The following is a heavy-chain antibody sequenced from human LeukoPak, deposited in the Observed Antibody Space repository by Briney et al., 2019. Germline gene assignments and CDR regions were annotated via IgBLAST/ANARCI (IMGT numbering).Heavy chain of an antibody. CDR1: GGTFRCYA. J-gene: IGHJ6*03. V-gene: IGHV1-69*05. CDR2: IMPIFGTA. D-gene: IGHD6-6*01. CDR3: AGSSSSVGLYYYYYYMDV. Sequence: SVKVSCKASGGTFRCYAISWVRQAPGQGLEWMGGIMPIFGTANYAQKFQGRVTITTDESTSTAYMELSSLRSEDTAVYYCAGSSSSVGLYYYYYYMDVWGKGTTVTVSS.